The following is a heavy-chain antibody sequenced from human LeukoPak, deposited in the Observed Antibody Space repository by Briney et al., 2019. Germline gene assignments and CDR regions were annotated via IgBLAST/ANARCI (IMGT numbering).Heavy chain of an antibody. CDR2: IIPIFVTA. J-gene: IGHJ4*02. V-gene: IGHV1-69*13. D-gene: IGHD1-26*01. CDR1: GYTFTNYG. Sequence: SVKVSCKASGYTFTNYGISWVRQAPGQGLEWMGGIIPIFVTANYAQKFQGRVTITADESTSTAYMELSSLRSEDTAVYYCARAGAFGYSGSYYRFDYWGQGTLVTVSS. CDR3: ARAGAFGYSGSYYRFDY.